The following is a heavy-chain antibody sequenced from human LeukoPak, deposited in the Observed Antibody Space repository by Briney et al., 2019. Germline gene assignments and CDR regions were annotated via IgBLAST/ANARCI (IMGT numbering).Heavy chain of an antibody. J-gene: IGHJ4*02. CDR3: ARQGDRGPRRFFDY. V-gene: IGHV3-30-3*01. Sequence: GGSLRLSCAASGFTFSNFPMHWVRQAPGMGLEWVAVMSSDGNNKYYADSVKGRFTISRDNSKDTLYLQMNSLRVEDTAVYYCARQGDRGPRRFFDYWGQGTLVTVSS. CDR2: MSSDGNNK. CDR1: GFTFSNFP.